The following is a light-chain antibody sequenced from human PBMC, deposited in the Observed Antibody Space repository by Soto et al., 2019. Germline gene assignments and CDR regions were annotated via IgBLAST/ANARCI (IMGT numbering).Light chain of an antibody. Sequence: QSALTQPASVSGSPGQSITISCTGTSSDIGGYRYVSWYQQHPGKAPKLMISEISNRPSGVPNRFSGSKSGSTASLTISGLQAEDEADYYCSSYSSISTYVIFGGGTQLTVL. J-gene: IGLJ2*01. CDR3: SSYSSISTYVI. V-gene: IGLV2-14*01. CDR2: EIS. CDR1: SSDIGGYRY.